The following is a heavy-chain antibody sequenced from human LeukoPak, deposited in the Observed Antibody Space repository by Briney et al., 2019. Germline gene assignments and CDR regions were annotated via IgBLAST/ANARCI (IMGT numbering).Heavy chain of an antibody. CDR1: GYTFTSSD. Sequence: ASVKVSCKASGYTFTSSDINWVRQATGQGLEWMGWMNPNSGNTGYAQRLQGRVTMTTDTSTSTAYMELRSLRSDDTAVYYCARDQCSGGSCYGLSRYFDYWGQGTLVTVSS. D-gene: IGHD2-15*01. J-gene: IGHJ4*02. CDR2: MNPNSGNT. V-gene: IGHV1-8*01. CDR3: ARDQCSGGSCYGLSRYFDY.